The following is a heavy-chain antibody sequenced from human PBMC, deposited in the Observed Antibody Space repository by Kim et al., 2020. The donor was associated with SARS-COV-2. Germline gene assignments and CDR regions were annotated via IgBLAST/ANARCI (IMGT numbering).Heavy chain of an antibody. D-gene: IGHD2-15*01. Sequence: GGSLRLSCAVSGFTFSDYAMHWVRQAPGKGLEWLAVISSDGSDKYYADSVKGRFTVSRDNSKNTVFLQMNYLRAEDTAVYYCAALPYCSDGICYRRYYLDYWGQGTLVTVSS. CDR2: ISSDGSDK. V-gene: IGHV3-30*03. J-gene: IGHJ4*02. CDR3: AALPYCSDGICYRRYYLDY. CDR1: GFTFSDYA.